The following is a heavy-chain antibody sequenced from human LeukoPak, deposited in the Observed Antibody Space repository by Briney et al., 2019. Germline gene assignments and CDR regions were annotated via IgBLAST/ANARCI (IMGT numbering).Heavy chain of an antibody. CDR1: GFTFDDYA. CDR2: ISWNSGSI. V-gene: IGHV3-9*01. D-gene: IGHD3-16*02. CDR3: AKVGGSYRQYYFDY. Sequence: SLRLSCAASGFTFDDYAMHWVRQAPGKGLEWVSGISWNSGSIGYADSVKGRFTISRDNAKNSLYLQMNSLRAEDTALYYCAKVGGSYRQYYFDYWGQGTLVTVSS. J-gene: IGHJ4*02.